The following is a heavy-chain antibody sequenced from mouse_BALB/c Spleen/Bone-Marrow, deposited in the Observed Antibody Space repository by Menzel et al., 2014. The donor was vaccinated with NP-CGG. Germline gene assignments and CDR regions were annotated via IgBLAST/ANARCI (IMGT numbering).Heavy chain of an antibody. CDR3: AIRAY. D-gene: IGHD3-2*02. Sequence: EVKVVESGRGLVLPGGSRKLSCAASGFTFXSFGMHWVRQAPEKGLEWVAYISSGSSTIYYADTVKGRSTISRDNPKNTLFLQMTSLRSEDTAMYYCAIRAYWGQGTLVTVSA. V-gene: IGHV5-17*02. J-gene: IGHJ3*01. CDR2: ISSGSSTI. CDR1: GFTFXSFG.